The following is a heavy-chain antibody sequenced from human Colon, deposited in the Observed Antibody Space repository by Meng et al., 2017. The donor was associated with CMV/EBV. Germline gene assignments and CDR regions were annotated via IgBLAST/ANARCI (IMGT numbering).Heavy chain of an antibody. CDR3: AAWGRLEKFDY. V-gene: IGHV1-2*02. CDR2: IDPRRGRT. J-gene: IGHJ4*02. Sequence: QDEAVASGTYGKHAGASVKVSCKASGVSFGRLLPRQVRQGPGGVVEWMGWIDPRRGRTKDAQKFQGRVTMTTDTSINTAYMDPSSLISEDTAVYFCAAWGRLEKFDYWGQGTLVTVSS. D-gene: IGHD7-27*01. CDR1: GVSFGRLL.